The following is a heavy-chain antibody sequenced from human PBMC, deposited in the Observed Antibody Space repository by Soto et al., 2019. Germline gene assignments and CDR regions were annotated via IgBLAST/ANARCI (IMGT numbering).Heavy chain of an antibody. J-gene: IGHJ4*02. CDR2: IYRFGGTT. D-gene: IGHD1-7*01. V-gene: IGHV4-61*08. CDR3: ARGLQWNYGYGY. Sequence: QVQLQESGPGLVKPSETLSLTCTVSGGSVVSEVDYWSWIRQSPEKWLEWIAFIYRFGGTTRYNPSLESRVTISADSSKNQLSLKVTSVTAADAAVYYCARGLQWNYGYGYWGRGTLVTVSA. CDR1: GGSVVSEVDY.